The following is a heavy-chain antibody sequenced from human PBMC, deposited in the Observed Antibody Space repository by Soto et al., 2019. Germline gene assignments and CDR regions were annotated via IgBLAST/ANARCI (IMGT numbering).Heavy chain of an antibody. D-gene: IGHD2-15*01. J-gene: IGHJ4*02. Sequence: GASVKVSCKASGGTFSSYAISWVRQAPGQGLEWMGGIIPIFGTANYAQKFQGRVTITADESTSTAYMELSSLRSEDTAVYYCARSVVVVAAISGGGYYFDYWGQGTLVTV. V-gene: IGHV1-69*13. CDR3: ARSVVVVAAISGGGYYFDY. CDR2: IIPIFGTA. CDR1: GGTFSSYA.